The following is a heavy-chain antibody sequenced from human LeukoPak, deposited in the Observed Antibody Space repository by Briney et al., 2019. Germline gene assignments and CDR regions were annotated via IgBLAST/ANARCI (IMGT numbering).Heavy chain of an antibody. CDR1: GGSISSSSYY. CDR3: ASSGIAAAATGYFDL. D-gene: IGHD6-25*01. Sequence: ASETLSLTCTVSGGSISSSSYYWGWIRQPPGKGLVWIGSIYYSGSTYYNPSLKSRVTISVDTSKTQFSLKLSSVTAADTAVYDCASSGIAAAATGYFDLWGRGTLVTVSS. CDR2: IYYSGST. V-gene: IGHV4-39*01. J-gene: IGHJ2*01.